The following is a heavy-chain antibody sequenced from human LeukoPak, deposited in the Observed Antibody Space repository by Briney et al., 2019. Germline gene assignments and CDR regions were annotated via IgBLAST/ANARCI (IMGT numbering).Heavy chain of an antibody. D-gene: IGHD6-6*01. CDR3: ARDPIAARSIDY. CDR1: GYTFTSCY. J-gene: IGHJ4*02. CDR2: INPSGGST. V-gene: IGHV1-46*01. Sequence: ASVKVSCKASGYTFTSCYIHWVRQAPGQGLEGMGIINPSGGSTSYAQKFQGRVTMTRDTSTSTVYMELSSLRSEDTAVYYCARDPIAARSIDYWGQGTPVTVSS.